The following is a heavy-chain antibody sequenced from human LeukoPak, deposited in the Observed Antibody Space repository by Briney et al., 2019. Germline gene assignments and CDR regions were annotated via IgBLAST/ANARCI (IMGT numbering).Heavy chain of an antibody. CDR2: IWYDGSNK. D-gene: IGHD6-19*01. J-gene: IGHJ4*02. Sequence: GGSLRLSCAASGFTFSSYGMHWVRQAPGKGLEWVAVIWYDGSNKYYADSVKGRFTISRDNSKNTLYLQMNSLRAEDTAVYYCARDGVAGRDTYYFDYWGQGTLVTVSS. CDR1: GFTFSSYG. CDR3: ARDGVAGRDTYYFDY. V-gene: IGHV3-33*01.